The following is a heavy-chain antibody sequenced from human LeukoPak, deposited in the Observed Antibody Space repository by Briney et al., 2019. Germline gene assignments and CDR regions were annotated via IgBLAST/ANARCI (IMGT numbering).Heavy chain of an antibody. CDR1: GFTVSSYY. Sequence: GGSLRLSCAASGFTVSSYYMSWVRQAPGKGLEWVSVINSGGSTYYADSVKGRFTISRDNSKNTLYLQMNSLRAEDTAVYYCARDLPFDPWGQGTLVTVSS. CDR3: ARDLPFDP. V-gene: IGHV3-66*01. CDR2: INSGGST. J-gene: IGHJ5*02. D-gene: IGHD5/OR15-5a*01.